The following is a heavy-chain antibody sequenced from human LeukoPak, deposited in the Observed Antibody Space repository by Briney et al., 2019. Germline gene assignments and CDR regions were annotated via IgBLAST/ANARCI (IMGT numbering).Heavy chain of an antibody. V-gene: IGHV5-51*01. Sequence: GESLKISCKGSGYTFSNYWIAWVRQMPGKGLEWMGIIYPGDSDTRYSPSFEGQVTISVDKSTNTAYLQWKSLKASDTAMYYCARGDVVRGVSWFDSWGQGALVTVSS. CDR1: GYTFSNYW. D-gene: IGHD2-21*02. J-gene: IGHJ5*01. CDR2: IYPGDSDT. CDR3: ARGDVVRGVSWFDS.